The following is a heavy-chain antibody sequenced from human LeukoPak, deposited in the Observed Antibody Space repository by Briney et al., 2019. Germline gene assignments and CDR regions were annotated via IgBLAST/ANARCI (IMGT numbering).Heavy chain of an antibody. J-gene: IGHJ5*02. V-gene: IGHV4-30-4*01. Sequence: SQTLSLTCTVSGGSISSGDYYWSWIRQPPGKGLEWIGYIYYSGSTYYNPSLKSRVTISVDTSKNQFSLKLSSVTAADTAVYYCARDVAKLLWFGEGWFDPWGQGTLVTVSS. CDR2: IYYSGST. CDR3: ARDVAKLLWFGEGWFDP. D-gene: IGHD3-10*01. CDR1: GGSISSGDYY.